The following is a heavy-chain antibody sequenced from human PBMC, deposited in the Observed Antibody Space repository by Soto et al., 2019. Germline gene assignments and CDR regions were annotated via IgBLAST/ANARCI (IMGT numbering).Heavy chain of an antibody. Sequence: GGSLRLSCSASGFTFSSYAMHWVRQAPGRGLEWVSTISGSGGSPYYADSVKGRFTISRDNSKNTLYLQMNSLRAEDTAVYYCAKDPFGIAVAPQFQHWGQGTLVTVSS. D-gene: IGHD6-19*01. CDR2: ISGSGGSP. V-gene: IGHV3-23*01. CDR1: GFTFSSYA. J-gene: IGHJ1*01. CDR3: AKDPFGIAVAPQFQH.